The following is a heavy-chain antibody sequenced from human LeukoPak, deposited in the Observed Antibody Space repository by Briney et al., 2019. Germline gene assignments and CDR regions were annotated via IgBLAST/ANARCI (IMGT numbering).Heavy chain of an antibody. Sequence: GGSLRLSCAASGFTFSSCSMDWVRQAPGKGLEWVSSISTSSSYIYYADTVKGRFSISRDNARNSLYLQMNSLRAEDTAVYYCARGSSNVAASDTNFDYWGQGTLVTVSS. CDR1: GFTFSSCS. CDR3: ARGSSNVAASDTNFDY. V-gene: IGHV3-21*01. J-gene: IGHJ4*02. D-gene: IGHD6-13*01. CDR2: ISTSSSYI.